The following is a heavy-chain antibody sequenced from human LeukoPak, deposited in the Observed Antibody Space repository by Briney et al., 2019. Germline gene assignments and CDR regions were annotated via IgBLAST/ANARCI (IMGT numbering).Heavy chain of an antibody. J-gene: IGHJ4*02. Sequence: PGGSLRLSCAASGFTFSSYWMSWVRQPPGKGLEWIGEINHSGSTNYNPSLKSRVTISVDKSKNQFPLKLSSVTAADTAVYYCARQTYGSGNPGIDYWGQGTLVTVSS. CDR1: GFTFSSYW. CDR2: INHSGST. CDR3: ARQTYGSGNPGIDY. D-gene: IGHD3-10*01. V-gene: IGHV4-4*02.